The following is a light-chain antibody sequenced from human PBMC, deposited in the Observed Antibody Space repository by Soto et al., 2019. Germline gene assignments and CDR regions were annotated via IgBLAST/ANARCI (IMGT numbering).Light chain of an antibody. V-gene: IGLV1-44*01. CDR1: SSNIGSNA. Sequence: QSVLTQPPSASGTPGQRVTISCSGSSSNIGSNAVYWYQQLPGTAPTLLIYSNNQRPSGVPDRFSGSKSGTSASLANSGLQSEDEADYYCAAWDVSLNDVVFGGGTKLTVL. J-gene: IGLJ2*01. CDR3: AAWDVSLNDVV. CDR2: SNN.